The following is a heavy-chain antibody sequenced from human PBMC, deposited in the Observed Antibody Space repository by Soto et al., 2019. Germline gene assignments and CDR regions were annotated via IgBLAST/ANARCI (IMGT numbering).Heavy chain of an antibody. V-gene: IGHV6-1*01. CDR1: GDSVSSSGAA. J-gene: IGHJ6*02. Sequence: SQTLSLTCAISGDSVSSSGAAWNWIRQSPSRGLEWLGRIYYRSKWFYDYAASVQSRVTINPDTSRNQFSLQLNYVVPEDTAVYYCARVHCSAGTCLDGLDVWGQGTTVTAP. D-gene: IGHD2-15*01. CDR2: IYYRSKWFY. CDR3: ARVHCSAGTCLDGLDV.